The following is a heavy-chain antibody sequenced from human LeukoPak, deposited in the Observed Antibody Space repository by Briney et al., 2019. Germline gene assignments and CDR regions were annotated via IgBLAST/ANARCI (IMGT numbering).Heavy chain of an antibody. CDR3: AREPRRKGGYSGYDSFWYFDL. J-gene: IGHJ2*01. D-gene: IGHD5-12*01. CDR2: IYYSGST. Sequence: SETLSLTCTVSGGSISSYYWSWIRQPPGKGLEWIGYIYYSGSTNYNPSPKSRVTISVDTSKNQFSLKLSSVTAADTAVYYCAREPRRKGGYSGYDSFWYFDLWGRGTLVTVSS. CDR1: GGSISSYY. V-gene: IGHV4-59*01.